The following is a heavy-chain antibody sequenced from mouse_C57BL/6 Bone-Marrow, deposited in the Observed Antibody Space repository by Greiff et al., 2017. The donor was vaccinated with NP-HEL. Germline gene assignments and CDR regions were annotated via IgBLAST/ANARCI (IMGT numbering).Heavy chain of an antibody. J-gene: IGHJ2*01. V-gene: IGHV1-54*01. D-gene: IGHD2-4*01. CDR3: ARRRQGYDYDGYYFDY. Sequence: QVQLQQSGAELVRPGTSVKVSCKASGYAFTNYLIEWVKQRPGQGLEWIGVINPGSGGTNYNEKFKGKATLTADKSSSTAYMQLSSLTSEDSAVYFCARRRQGYDYDGYYFDYWGQGTTLTVSS. CDR2: INPGSGGT. CDR1: GYAFTNYL.